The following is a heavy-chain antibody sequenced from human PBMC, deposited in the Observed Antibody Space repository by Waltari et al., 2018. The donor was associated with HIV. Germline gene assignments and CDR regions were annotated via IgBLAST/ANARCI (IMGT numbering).Heavy chain of an antibody. CDR2: IDHTGTS. Sequence: QVHLPQWGSGPLKPSETLSLTCAVYGGSFSGYYWTWIRQSPGRGLEWMGEIDHTGTSTYNPSLKGRVTMSVDTSKNQFSLNLKSVTVADTAVYYCVRGFDNYGFYFDYWGQGKLVSVSS. J-gene: IGHJ4*02. V-gene: IGHV4-34*02. CDR3: VRGFDNYGFYFDY. CDR1: GGSFSGYY. D-gene: IGHD3-16*01.